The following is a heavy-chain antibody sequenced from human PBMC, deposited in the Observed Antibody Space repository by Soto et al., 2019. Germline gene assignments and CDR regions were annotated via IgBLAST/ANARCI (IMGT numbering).Heavy chain of an antibody. Sequence: SVKVSCKASGGTFSSYAISWVRQAPGQGLEWMGGIIPIFGTANYARKFQGRVTITADKSTSTAYMELSSLRSEDTAVYYCASIVVVPAALRNYYGMDVWGQGTTVTVSS. D-gene: IGHD2-2*01. J-gene: IGHJ6*02. CDR1: GGTFSSYA. CDR2: IIPIFGTA. CDR3: ASIVVVPAALRNYYGMDV. V-gene: IGHV1-69*06.